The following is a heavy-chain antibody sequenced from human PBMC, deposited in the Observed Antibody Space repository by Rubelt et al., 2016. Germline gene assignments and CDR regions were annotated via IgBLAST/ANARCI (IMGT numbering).Heavy chain of an antibody. CDR1: GFTFSSYA. CDR3: ASAGGY. CDR2: IMQFGGVK. Sequence: EVQLVESGGGLIQPGGSLRLSCAASGFTFSSYAMHWVRQAPGKGLEWVANIMQFGGVKYYEDVVKGRFPISGDNAKNSLYRQINSLGAEDTAVYYCASAGGYWGQGTLVTVSS. J-gene: IGHJ4*02. V-gene: IGHV3-7*01.